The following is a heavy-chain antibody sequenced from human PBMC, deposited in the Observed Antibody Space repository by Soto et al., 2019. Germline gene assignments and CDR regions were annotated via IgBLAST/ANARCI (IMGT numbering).Heavy chain of an antibody. CDR2: IYPGDSDT. Sequence: GVSLKISCKWAGDSFTSYWIGLVRQIQGKGLEWMGIIYPGDSDTRYSPSFQGQVTISADKSISTAYLQWSSLKASDTAMYYCARLQCRGSCRRRIGPNNWFDPWGQGNLVTVSS. D-gene: IGHD2-15*01. CDR3: ARLQCRGSCRRRIGPNNWFDP. V-gene: IGHV5-51*01. J-gene: IGHJ5*02. CDR1: GDSFTSYW.